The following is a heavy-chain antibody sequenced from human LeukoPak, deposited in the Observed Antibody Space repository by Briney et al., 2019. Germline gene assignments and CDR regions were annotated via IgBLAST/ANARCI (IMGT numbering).Heavy chain of an antibody. D-gene: IGHD6-19*01. CDR1: GFTFSSYW. V-gene: IGHV3-7*01. CDR2: IKQDGSQT. J-gene: IGHJ6*03. CDR3: ARDESGWYYYYYYYMDV. Sequence: PGGSLRLSCAASGFTFSSYWMSWVRQAPGKGLEWVATIKQDGSQTYYVDSVKGRFTISRDNARNSLYLQMNSLRAEDTAVYYCARDESGWYYYYYYYMDVWGKGTTVTVSS.